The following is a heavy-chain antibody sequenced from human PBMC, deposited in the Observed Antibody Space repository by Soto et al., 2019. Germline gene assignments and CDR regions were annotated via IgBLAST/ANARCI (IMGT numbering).Heavy chain of an antibody. CDR2: IIPIFGTA. D-gene: IGHD6-19*01. V-gene: IGHV1-69*13. CDR1: GGTFSSYA. CDR3: ARGDPGIAVAGHFDY. Sequence: SVKVSCKASGGTFSSYAISWVRQAPGQGLEWMGGIIPIFGTANYAQKFQGRVTITADESTSTAYMELSSLRSEDTAVYYCARGDPGIAVAGHFDYWGQGTLVTVSS. J-gene: IGHJ4*02.